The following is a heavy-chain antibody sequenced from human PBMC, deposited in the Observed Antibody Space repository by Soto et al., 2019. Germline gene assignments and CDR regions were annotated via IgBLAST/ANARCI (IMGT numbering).Heavy chain of an antibody. Sequence: SVQVSCKASGGTFSSYAISWVRQAPGQGLEWMGRIIPILGIANYAQKLQGRVTMNTDTSTSTAYMELRSLRSDDSAVYYCARDSSTADCSGGSGPMDVWGKGTTVTVSS. J-gene: IGHJ6*03. D-gene: IGHD2-15*01. V-gene: IGHV1-69*04. CDR3: ARDSSTADCSGGSGPMDV. CDR2: IIPILGIA. CDR1: GGTFSSYA.